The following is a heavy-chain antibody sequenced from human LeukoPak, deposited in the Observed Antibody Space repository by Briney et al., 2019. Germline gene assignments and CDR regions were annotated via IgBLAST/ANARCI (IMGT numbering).Heavy chain of an antibody. V-gene: IGHV3-30*18. J-gene: IGHJ4*02. D-gene: IGHD3-10*01. CDR3: AKQLVRGVNPLDY. CDR1: GFTFSSYG. Sequence: GGSLRLSCAASGFTFSSYGMHWVRQAPGKGLEWVAVISYDGSNKYYADSVKGRFTISRDNSENTMFLQMNSLRAEDTAVYYCAKQLVRGVNPLDYWGQGALVTVSS. CDR2: ISYDGSNK.